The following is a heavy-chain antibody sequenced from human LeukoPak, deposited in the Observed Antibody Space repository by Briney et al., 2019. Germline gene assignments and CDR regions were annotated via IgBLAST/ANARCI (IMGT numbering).Heavy chain of an antibody. CDR1: GFTFSSYS. D-gene: IGHD2-2*01. Sequence: GGSLRLSCAASGFTFSSYSMNWVRQAPGKGLEWVSSISSSSSYIYYADSVKGRFTIPRDNAKNSLYLQMNSLRAEDTAVYYCSRTGEDIVVVPAAIVTANFFDYWGQGTLVTVSS. V-gene: IGHV3-21*01. CDR3: SRTGEDIVVVPAAIVTANFFDY. CDR2: ISSSSSYI. J-gene: IGHJ4*02.